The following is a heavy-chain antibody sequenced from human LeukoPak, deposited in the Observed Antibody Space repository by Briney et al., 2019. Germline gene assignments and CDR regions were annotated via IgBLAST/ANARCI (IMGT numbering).Heavy chain of an antibody. CDR3: AADPAGFGAFYI. V-gene: IGHV1-2*02. CDR2: INPNSGGT. D-gene: IGHD3-16*01. CDR1: GYTFTGYY. J-gene: IGHJ3*02. Sequence: ASVKVSCKASGYTFTGYYMHWVRQAPGQGLEWMGWINPNSGGTNYAQKFQGRVTMTRDMSTSTAYMELNSLTSEDTAIYYCAADPAGFGAFYIWGHGTIVTVSS.